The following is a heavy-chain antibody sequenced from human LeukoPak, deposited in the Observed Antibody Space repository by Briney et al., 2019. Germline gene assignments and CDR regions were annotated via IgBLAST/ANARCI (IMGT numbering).Heavy chain of an antibody. CDR1: GGSISSSNW. J-gene: IGHJ6*03. Sequence: SETLSLTCAVSGGSISSSNWWSWVRQPPGKGLEWIGEIYHSGSTNYNPSLKSRVTISVDKSKNQFSLKLSSVTAADTAVYYCARRPGGYDFWSGYYTVYYYYYMDVWGKGTTVTVSS. V-gene: IGHV4-4*02. CDR2: IYHSGST. CDR3: ARRPGGYDFWSGYYTVYYYYYMDV. D-gene: IGHD3-3*01.